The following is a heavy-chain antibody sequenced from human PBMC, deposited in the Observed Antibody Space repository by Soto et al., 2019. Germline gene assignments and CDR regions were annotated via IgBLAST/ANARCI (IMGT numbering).Heavy chain of an antibody. Sequence: GGSLRLSCAASGFTFSSYAMSWVRQAPGKGLEWVSAISGSGGSTYYADSVKGRFTISRDNSKNTLYLQMNSLRAEDTAVYYCAKDRGGRYYDSSGSLDYWGQGTLVTVSS. D-gene: IGHD3-22*01. CDR2: ISGSGGST. CDR1: GFTFSSYA. V-gene: IGHV3-23*01. J-gene: IGHJ4*02. CDR3: AKDRGGRYYDSSGSLDY.